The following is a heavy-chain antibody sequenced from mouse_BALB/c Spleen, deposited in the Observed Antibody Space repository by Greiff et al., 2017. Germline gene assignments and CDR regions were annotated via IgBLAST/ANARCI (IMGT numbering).Heavy chain of an antibody. CDR1: GYTFTSYT. J-gene: IGHJ3*01. CDR3: ARRVYDGYYGGAWFAY. CDR2: INPSSGYT. D-gene: IGHD2-3*01. Sequence: VQLQQSAAELARPGASVKMSCKASGYTFTSYTMHWVKQRPGQGLEWIGYINPSSGYTEYNQKFKDKTTLTADKSSSTAYMQLSSLTSEDSAVYYCARRVYDGYYGGAWFAYWGQGTLVTVSA. V-gene: IGHV1-4*02.